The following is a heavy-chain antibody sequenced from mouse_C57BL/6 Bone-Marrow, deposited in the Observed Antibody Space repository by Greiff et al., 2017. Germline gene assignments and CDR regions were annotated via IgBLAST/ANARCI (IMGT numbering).Heavy chain of an antibody. CDR2: IDPSDSET. CDR1: GYTFTSYW. V-gene: IGHV1-52*01. CDR3: AREEAYSNYFAWFAY. Sequence: QVQLQQPGAELVRPGSSVKLSCKASGYTFTSYWMHWVKQRPIQGLEWIGNIDPSDSETHYNQKFKDKATLTVDKSSSTAYMQLSSLTSEDSAVYYCAREEAYSNYFAWFAYWGQGTTLTVSS. J-gene: IGHJ2*01. D-gene: IGHD2-5*01.